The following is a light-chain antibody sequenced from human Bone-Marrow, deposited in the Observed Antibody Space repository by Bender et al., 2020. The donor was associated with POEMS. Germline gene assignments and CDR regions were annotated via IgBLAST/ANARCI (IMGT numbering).Light chain of an antibody. CDR3: SAWDDSLSGWV. V-gene: IGLV1-36*01. J-gene: IGLJ3*02. CDR2: YDD. Sequence: QSVLTQPPSTSGTPGQTVTISCSGSSSNIGNHGVNWYQQLPGEAPKLLIYYDDLLTPGVSDRFSASKSGTSASLAISELQSEDGALYYCSAWDDSLSGWVFGGGTKLTVL. CDR1: SSNIGNHG.